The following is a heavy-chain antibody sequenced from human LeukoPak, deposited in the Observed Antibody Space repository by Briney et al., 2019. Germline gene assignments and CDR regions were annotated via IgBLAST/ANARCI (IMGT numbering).Heavy chain of an antibody. J-gene: IGHJ4*02. D-gene: IGHD3-10*01. CDR3: ARGEFPRYYFDY. CDR1: GGSISSGGYY. Sequence: SETLSLTCTVSGGSISSGGYYWSWIRQHPGKGLEWIGYIYYSGSTYYNPSLKSRVTISVGTSKNQFSLKLSSVTAADTAVYYCARGEFPRYYFDYWGQGTLVTVSS. CDR2: IYYSGST. V-gene: IGHV4-31*03.